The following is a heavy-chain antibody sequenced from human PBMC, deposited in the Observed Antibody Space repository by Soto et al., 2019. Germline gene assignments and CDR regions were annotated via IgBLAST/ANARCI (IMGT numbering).Heavy chain of an antibody. J-gene: IGHJ4*02. V-gene: IGHV1-46*03. Sequence: ASVKVSCKASGYTFTSYGISWLRQAPGQGLEWMGIINPSGGSTSYAQKFQGRVTMTRDTSTSTVYMELSSLRSEDTAVYYCASQYCSGGSCSNYFDYWGQGTQVTVSS. CDR3: ASQYCSGGSCSNYFDY. CDR1: GYTFTSYG. D-gene: IGHD2-15*01. CDR2: INPSGGST.